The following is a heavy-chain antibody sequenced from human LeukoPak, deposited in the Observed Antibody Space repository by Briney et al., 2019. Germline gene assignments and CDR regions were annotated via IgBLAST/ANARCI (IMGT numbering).Heavy chain of an antibody. D-gene: IGHD3-3*01. CDR1: GGTFSSYA. CDR3: ATDVAIFGVVIPVPFDI. V-gene: IGHV1-69*05. Sequence: SVKVSCKASGGTFSSYAISWVRQAPGQGLEWMGGIIPIFGTANYAQKFQGRVTITTDESTSTAYMELSSLRSEDTAGYYCATDVAIFGVVIPVPFDIWGQGTMVTVSS. J-gene: IGHJ3*02. CDR2: IIPIFGTA.